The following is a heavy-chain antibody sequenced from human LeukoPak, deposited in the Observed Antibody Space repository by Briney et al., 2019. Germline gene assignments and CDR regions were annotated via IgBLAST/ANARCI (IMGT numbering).Heavy chain of an antibody. CDR1: GFIFSDYW. CDR3: ARDYCSGDSCYDH. D-gene: IGHD2-15*01. CDR2: MKLDGSEE. Sequence: PGGSLRLSCAASGFIFSDYWMGWVRQAPGKGLEWVANMKLDGSEEYYLDSVKGRFIISRDNANNSLSLQMNSLRTEDTAVYYCARDYCSGDSCYDHWGQGTLVTVSS. J-gene: IGHJ4*02. V-gene: IGHV3-7*03.